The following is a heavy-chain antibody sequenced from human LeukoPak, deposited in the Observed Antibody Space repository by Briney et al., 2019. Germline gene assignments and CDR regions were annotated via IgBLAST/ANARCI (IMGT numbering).Heavy chain of an antibody. CDR1: GYTFTSYD. CDR3: VRGPGRRQQLVSYY. Sequence: ASVKVSCKASGYTFTSYDINWVRQATGQGLEWMGWMNPNSGNTGYAQKFQGRVTMTRNTSISTAYMELSSLRSEDTAVYYCVRGPGRRQQLVSYYWGQGTLVTVSS. D-gene: IGHD6-13*01. CDR2: MNPNSGNT. V-gene: IGHV1-8*01. J-gene: IGHJ4*02.